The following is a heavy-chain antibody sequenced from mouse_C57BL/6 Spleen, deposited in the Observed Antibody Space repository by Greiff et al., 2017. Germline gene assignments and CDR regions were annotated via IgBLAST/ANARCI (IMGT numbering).Heavy chain of an antibody. CDR3: AGYYGSSPYWYCDV. D-gene: IGHD1-1*01. CDR2: IYPGDGDT. Sequence: QVQLQQSGPELVKPGASVKISCKASGYAFSSSWMNWVKQRPGKGLEWIGRIYPGDGDTNYNGKFKGKATLTADKSSSTAYMQLSSLTSEDSAVYFCAGYYGSSPYWYCDVWGTGTTVTVSS. CDR1: GYAFSSSW. V-gene: IGHV1-82*01. J-gene: IGHJ1*03.